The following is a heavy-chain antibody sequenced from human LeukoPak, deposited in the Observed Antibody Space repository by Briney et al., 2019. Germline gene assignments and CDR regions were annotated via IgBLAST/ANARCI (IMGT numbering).Heavy chain of an antibody. CDR3: ARHYGSGPRDVLDI. CDR1: GGSISSGGYC. D-gene: IGHD3-10*01. Sequence: PSETLSLTCTVSGGSISSGGYCWTWVRQPQGKGREWIGYIYYSGTTNYNPSLKSRITISVDTSKNQFSLKLTSVTTADTAVYYCARHYGSGPRDVLDIWGQGTMVTVSS. V-gene: IGHV4-61*08. CDR2: IYYSGTT. J-gene: IGHJ3*02.